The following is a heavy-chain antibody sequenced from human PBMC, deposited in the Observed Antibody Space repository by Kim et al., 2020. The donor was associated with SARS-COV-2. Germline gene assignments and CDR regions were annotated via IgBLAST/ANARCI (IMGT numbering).Heavy chain of an antibody. D-gene: IGHD3-10*01. CDR3: ARRGLTYYYGSGNGMDV. Sequence: GGSLRLSCAASGFTFSSYWMSWVRQAPGKGLEWVANIKQDGSEKYYVDSVKGRFTISRDNAKNSLYLQMNSLRAEDTAVYYCARRGLTYYYGSGNGMDVWGQGTTVTVSS. CDR1: GFTFSSYW. J-gene: IGHJ6*02. V-gene: IGHV3-7*03. CDR2: IKQDGSEK.